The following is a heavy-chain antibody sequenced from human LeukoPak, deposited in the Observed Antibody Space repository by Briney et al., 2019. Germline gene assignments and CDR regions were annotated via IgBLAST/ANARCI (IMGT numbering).Heavy chain of an antibody. CDR2: ISGSGGST. J-gene: IGHJ4*02. CDR1: GFTFSSYA. Sequence: ASLRLSCAASGFTFSSYAMSWVRQAPGKGLEWVSAISGSGGSTYYADSVKGRFTISRDNSKNTLYLQMNSLRAEDTAVYYCAKDGTFGGVIVLRYYFDYWGQGTLVTVSS. D-gene: IGHD3-16*02. CDR3: AKDGTFGGVIVLRYYFDY. V-gene: IGHV3-23*01.